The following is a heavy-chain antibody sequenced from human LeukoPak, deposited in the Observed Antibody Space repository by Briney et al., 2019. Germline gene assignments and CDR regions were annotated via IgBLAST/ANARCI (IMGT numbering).Heavy chain of an antibody. CDR3: VRGTNYGSIDFDY. V-gene: IGHV3-30*03. Sequence: QPGRSLRLSCAASGFTFSNYGMHWVRQAPGKGLEWVALISYDGSNKYYADSVKGRFTISRDNAKNTLYLQMNSLRAEDTAVYYCVRGTNYGSIDFDYWGQGTLVTVSS. J-gene: IGHJ4*02. D-gene: IGHD3-16*01. CDR1: GFTFSNYG. CDR2: ISYDGSNK.